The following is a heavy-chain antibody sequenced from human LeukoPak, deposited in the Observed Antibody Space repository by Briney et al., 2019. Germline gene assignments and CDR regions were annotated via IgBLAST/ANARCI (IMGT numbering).Heavy chain of an antibody. CDR3: ARGGAARLHFQN. CDR2: FYYGGNT. D-gene: IGHD6-6*01. Sequence: SETLSLTCTVSGGSIRSYYWGWIRQPPGKGLEWIGYFYYGGNTNYNPSLQSRVTISVDTSKNQFSLNLNSVTAADTAVYYCARGGAARLHFQNWGQGTLVTVSS. V-gene: IGHV4-59*01. CDR1: GGSIRSYY. J-gene: IGHJ1*01.